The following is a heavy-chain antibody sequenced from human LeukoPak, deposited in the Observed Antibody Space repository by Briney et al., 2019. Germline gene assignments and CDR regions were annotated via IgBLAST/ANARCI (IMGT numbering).Heavy chain of an antibody. CDR1: GFTFSSYD. CDR2: IGTAGDT. J-gene: IGHJ4*02. V-gene: IGHV3-13*01. Sequence: GGSLRRSCAASGFTFSSYDMYWVRQAQGKGLEWVSAIGTAGDTYYPGSVKGRFTISRENAKNSLYLQMNSLRAGDTAVYYCARWCCSGGSRYLDYWGQGTLVTVSS. CDR3: ARWCCSGGSRYLDY. D-gene: IGHD2-15*01.